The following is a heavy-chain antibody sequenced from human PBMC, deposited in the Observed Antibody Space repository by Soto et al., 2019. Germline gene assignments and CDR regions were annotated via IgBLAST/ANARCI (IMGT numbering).Heavy chain of an antibody. Sequence: QLQLQESGPGLVKPSETLSLTCTVSGGSISSSSYYWGWIRQPPGKGLEWIGSIYYSGSTYYNPSLKSRVTISVDTSKNQFSLKLSSVTAADTAVYYCARLGGIAVAGSLIDYWGQGTLVTVSS. CDR2: IYYSGST. J-gene: IGHJ4*02. V-gene: IGHV4-39*01. D-gene: IGHD6-19*01. CDR1: GGSISSSSYY. CDR3: ARLGGIAVAGSLIDY.